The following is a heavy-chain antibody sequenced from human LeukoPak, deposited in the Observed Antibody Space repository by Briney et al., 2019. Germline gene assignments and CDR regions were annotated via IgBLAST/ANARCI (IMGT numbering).Heavy chain of an antibody. Sequence: GESLKISCKGSGYSFATYWVGWVRQMPGKGLEWMGIVFPGDSDTRYSPSFQGQVTISADKSISTAYLQWSSLKASDTAMYYCARQDYYDTSNYNYWGHGTLVTVSS. CDR1: GYSFATYW. V-gene: IGHV5-51*01. D-gene: IGHD3-22*01. CDR3: ARQDYYDTSNYNY. CDR2: VFPGDSDT. J-gene: IGHJ4*01.